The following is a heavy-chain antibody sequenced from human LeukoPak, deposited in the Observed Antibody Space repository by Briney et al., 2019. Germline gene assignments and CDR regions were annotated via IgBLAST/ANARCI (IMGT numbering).Heavy chain of an antibody. CDR2: MNPNSGNT. Sequence: GASVKVSCKASGYTFTSYDINWVRQATGQGLEWMGWMNPNSGNTGYAQKFQGRVTMTRNTSISTAYMELSSLRSEDTAVYYCARGITYYDILTGDNWFDPWGQGTLVTVSS. V-gene: IGHV1-8*01. J-gene: IGHJ5*02. D-gene: IGHD3-9*01. CDR1: GYTFTSYD. CDR3: ARGITYYDILTGDNWFDP.